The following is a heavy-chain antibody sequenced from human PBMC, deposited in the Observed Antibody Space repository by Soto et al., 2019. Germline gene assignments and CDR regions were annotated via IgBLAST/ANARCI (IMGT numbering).Heavy chain of an antibody. CDR3: ARDRSGYSYHCGLDV. CDR1: GDSISRGDYS. CDR2: VYHTGRT. J-gene: IGHJ6*02. Sequence: QLQLQESGSGLVKPSQTLSLTCIVSGDSISRGDYSWTWLRQAPGKGLEWIGYVYHTGRTSYNPPLKIRVTISIDRYKDQFSLKQNSVTAADMDVYYCARDRSGYSYHCGLDVWGQGTTVTGSS. D-gene: IGHD3-3*01. V-gene: IGHV4-30-2*01.